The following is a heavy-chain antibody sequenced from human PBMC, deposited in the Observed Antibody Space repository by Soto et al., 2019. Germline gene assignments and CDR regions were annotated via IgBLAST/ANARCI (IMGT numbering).Heavy chain of an antibody. CDR1: GFTFSSYA. J-gene: IGHJ4*02. V-gene: IGHV3-23*01. CDR3: ARSATTWDFDY. CDR2: IRATGGST. D-gene: IGHD1-7*01. Sequence: GGSLRLSCAGSGFTFSSYAMSWVRQAPGKGLEWVSIIRATGGSTDYADSVKGRFTISRDNSKNTLYLQMNSLRAEDTAVYYCARSATTWDFDYWGQGTLVTVSS.